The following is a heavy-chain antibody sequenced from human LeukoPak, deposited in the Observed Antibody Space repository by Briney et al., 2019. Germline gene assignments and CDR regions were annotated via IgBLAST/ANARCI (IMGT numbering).Heavy chain of an antibody. CDR1: GGSISSGGYY. V-gene: IGHV4-31*03. D-gene: IGHD3-10*01. J-gene: IGHJ6*02. CDR3: ARKSLWFGELAPYYYYYYGMDV. CDR2: VYYSGST. Sequence: TSETLSLTCTVSGGSISSGGYYWSWIRQHPGKGLEWIGYVYYSGSTYYNPSLKSRVTISVDTSKNQFSLKLSSVTAADTAVYYCARKSLWFGELAPYYYYYYGMDVWGQGTTVTVSS.